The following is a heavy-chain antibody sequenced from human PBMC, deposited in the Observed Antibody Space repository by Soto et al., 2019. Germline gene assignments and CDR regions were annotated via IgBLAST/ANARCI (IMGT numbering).Heavy chain of an antibody. CDR2: IYYSGST. CDR3: ARRESDYYYYGMDV. V-gene: IGHV4-39*01. Sequence: SETLSLTCTVSGGSISSSSYYWGWIRQPPGKGLEWIGSIYYSGSTYYNPSLKSRVTISVDTSKNQFSLKLSSVTAADTAVYYCARRESDYYYYGMDVWGQGTTVTVSS. CDR1: GGSISSSSYY. J-gene: IGHJ6*02.